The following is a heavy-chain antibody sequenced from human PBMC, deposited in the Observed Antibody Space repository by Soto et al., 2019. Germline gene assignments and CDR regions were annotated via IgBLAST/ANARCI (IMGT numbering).Heavy chain of an antibody. V-gene: IGHV1-8*01. Sequence: QVQLVQSGAEVKKPGASVKVSCKASGYTFTSYDINWVRQATGQGLEWMGWMNPNSGNTGYAQKFQGRVTMTRNTSISTACMELSSLRSEDTAVYYCARSDCSSTSCYFYYYYGMDVWGQGTTVTVSS. CDR1: GYTFTSYD. CDR3: ARSDCSSTSCYFYYYYGMDV. D-gene: IGHD2-2*01. J-gene: IGHJ6*02. CDR2: MNPNSGNT.